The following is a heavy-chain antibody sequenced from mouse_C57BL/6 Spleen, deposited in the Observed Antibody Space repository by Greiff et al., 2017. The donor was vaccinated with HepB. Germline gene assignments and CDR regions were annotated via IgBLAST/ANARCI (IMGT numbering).Heavy chain of an antibody. CDR3: ARRKGYYYGSSYGYFDV. CDR2: INPNNGGT. Sequence: EVQLQQSGPELVKPGASVKISCKASGYTFTDYYMNWVKQSHGKSLEWIGDINPNNGGTSYNQKFKGKATLTVDKSSSTAYMELRSLTSEDSAVYYCARRKGYYYGSSYGYFDVWGTGTTVTVSS. D-gene: IGHD1-1*01. CDR1: GYTFTDYY. J-gene: IGHJ1*03. V-gene: IGHV1-26*01.